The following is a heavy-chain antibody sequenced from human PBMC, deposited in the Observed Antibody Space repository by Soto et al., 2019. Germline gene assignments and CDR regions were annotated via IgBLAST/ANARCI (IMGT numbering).Heavy chain of an antibody. CDR3: AGTNGWYDYYYGMDV. J-gene: IGHJ6*02. D-gene: IGHD6-19*01. CDR2: IYHSGST. Sequence: SETLSLTCAVSGGSISSSNWWSWVRQPPGKGLEWIGEIYHSGSTNYNPSLKSRVTISVDKSKNQFSLKLSSVTAADTAVYYCAGTNGWYDYYYGMDVWGQGTTVTVSS. CDR1: GGSISSSNW. V-gene: IGHV4-4*02.